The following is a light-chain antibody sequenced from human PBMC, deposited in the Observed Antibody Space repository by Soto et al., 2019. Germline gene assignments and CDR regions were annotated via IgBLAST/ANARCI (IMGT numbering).Light chain of an antibody. V-gene: IGLV2-11*01. CDR1: SNDVGGYIY. CDR2: DVN. CDR3: CSYAGSYTFVI. Sequence: QSVLTQPRSVSGSPGQSITISCTGTSNDVGGYIYVSWYQQHPGKAPKLLIYDVNKRPSRVPDRFSGSKSGNTASLTISGLQAEDEADYHCCSYAGSYTFVIFGGGTQLTVL. J-gene: IGLJ2*01.